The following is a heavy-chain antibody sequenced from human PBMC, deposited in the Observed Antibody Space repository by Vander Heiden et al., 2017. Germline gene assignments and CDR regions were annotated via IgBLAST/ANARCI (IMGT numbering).Heavy chain of an antibody. CDR2: IYPGDSDT. V-gene: IGHV5-51*01. CDR3: ASRHYYYDSSGYNDY. CDR1: TSYC. D-gene: IGHD3-22*01. J-gene: IGHJ4*02. Sequence: TSYCTGWVRQMPGKGLEWMGIIYPGDSDTRYSPSFQGQVTISADKSISTAYLQWSSLKASDTAMYYCASRHYYYDSSGYNDYWGQGTLVTVSS.